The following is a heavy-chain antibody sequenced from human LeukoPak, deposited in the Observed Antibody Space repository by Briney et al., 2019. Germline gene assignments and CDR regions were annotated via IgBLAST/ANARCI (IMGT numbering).Heavy chain of an antibody. J-gene: IGHJ3*02. V-gene: IGHV4-31*03. Sequence: SETLSLTCTVSGDSITSNNYFWSWIRQRPGEGLEWIGYIKNRGSAYYNPSLGSRVTVSIDTSKKQFSLNLRFVTAADTAVYFCAREVIEPSTTDAFDMWGQGTMVTVSS. D-gene: IGHD3-16*02. CDR2: IKNRGSA. CDR3: AREVIEPSTTDAFDM. CDR1: GDSITSNNYF.